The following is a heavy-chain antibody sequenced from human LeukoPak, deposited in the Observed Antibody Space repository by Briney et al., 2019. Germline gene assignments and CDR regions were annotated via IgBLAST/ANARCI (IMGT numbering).Heavy chain of an antibody. Sequence: SETLSLTCTVSGGSISSYYWSWIRQPPGKGLEWIGYVYYSGSTNYNPSLKSRVTISVDTSKNQFSLKLSSVTAADTAVYYCATRGYSYALDAFDIWGQGTMVTVSS. CDR2: VYYSGST. CDR1: GGSISSYY. CDR3: ATRGYSYALDAFDI. V-gene: IGHV4-59*01. D-gene: IGHD5-18*01. J-gene: IGHJ3*02.